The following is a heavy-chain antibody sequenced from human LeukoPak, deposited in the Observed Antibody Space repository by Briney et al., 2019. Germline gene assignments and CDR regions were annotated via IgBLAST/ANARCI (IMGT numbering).Heavy chain of an antibody. CDR1: GFTFSNHW. CDR3: AKAELGVDTFFDY. D-gene: IGHD3-3*01. CDR2: INTDGSST. J-gene: IGHJ4*02. Sequence: GGSLRLSCAASGFTFSNHWMNWVRQAPGKGLVWVSRINTDGSSTTYADSVKGRFTISRDNAKNTLYLQMNSLKNEDTAFYYCAKAELGVDTFFDYWGQGTLVTVSS. V-gene: IGHV3-74*01.